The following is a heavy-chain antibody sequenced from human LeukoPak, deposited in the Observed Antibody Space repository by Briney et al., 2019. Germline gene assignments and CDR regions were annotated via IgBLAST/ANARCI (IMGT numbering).Heavy chain of an antibody. CDR2: ISYDGSNK. V-gene: IGHV3-30-3*01. CDR1: GFTFSSYA. J-gene: IGHJ4*02. Sequence: PGRSLRLSCAASGFTFSSYAMHWVRQAPGKGLEWVAVISYDGSNKYYADSVKGRFTISRDNSKNTLYLQMNSLRAEDTAVYYCARDSRIHSSGYYWAPFDYWGQGTLVIVSS. CDR3: ARDSRIHSSGYYWAPFDY. D-gene: IGHD3-22*01.